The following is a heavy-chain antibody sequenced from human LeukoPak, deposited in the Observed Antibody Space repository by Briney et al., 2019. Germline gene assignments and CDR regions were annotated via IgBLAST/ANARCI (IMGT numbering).Heavy chain of an antibody. V-gene: IGHV4-34*01. Sequence: SETLSLTCAVYGGSFSGYYWSWIRQPPGKGLEWIGEINHSGSTNYNPSLKSRVTISVDTSKDQFSLKLSSVTAADTAVYYCARRSGTMVRSKLDYWGQGTLVTVSS. CDR2: INHSGST. CDR3: ARRSGTMVRSKLDY. J-gene: IGHJ4*02. CDR1: GGSFSGYY. D-gene: IGHD3-10*01.